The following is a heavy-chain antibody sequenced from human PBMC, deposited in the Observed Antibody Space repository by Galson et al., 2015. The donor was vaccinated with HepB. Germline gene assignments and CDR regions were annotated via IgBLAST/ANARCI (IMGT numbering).Heavy chain of an antibody. V-gene: IGHV3-30*04. D-gene: IGHD6-19*01. J-gene: IGHJ4*02. Sequence: SLRLSCAASGFTFSSYAMHWVRQAPGKGLEWVAVISYDGSNKYYADSVKGRFTISRDNSKNTLYLQMNSLRAEDTAVYYCATSGSTVSDFDYWGQGTLVTVSS. CDR1: GFTFSSYA. CDR3: ATSGSTVSDFDY. CDR2: ISYDGSNK.